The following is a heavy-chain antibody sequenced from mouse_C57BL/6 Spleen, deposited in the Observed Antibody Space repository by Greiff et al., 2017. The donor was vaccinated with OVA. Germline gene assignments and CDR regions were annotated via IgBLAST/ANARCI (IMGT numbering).Heavy chain of an antibody. CDR3: GGGAMDY. CDR1: GFSFTTYA. CDR2: IRSKSNNYAS. V-gene: IGHV10-1*01. Sequence: EVQLVESGGGLVQPKGSLKLSCAASGFSFTTYAMNWVRQAPGKGLEWVARIRSKSNNYASYYADSVKDRFTISRDDSESMLYLQMNNLKTEDAAVYYCGGGAMDYWGQGTSVTVSS. J-gene: IGHJ4*01.